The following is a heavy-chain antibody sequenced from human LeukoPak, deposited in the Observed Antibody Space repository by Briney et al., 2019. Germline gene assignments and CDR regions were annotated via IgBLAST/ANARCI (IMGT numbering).Heavy chain of an antibody. Sequence: GASVKVSCKASGYTFTGYYIHWVRQAPGQGLEWMGWINPNSGGPNYAQKFQGRVTMTRGTSISTAYMEMSRPRSDDTAVYYCARDVSAGGTNWFDPWGQGTLVTVSS. CDR1: GYTFTGYY. CDR2: INPNSGGP. CDR3: ARDVSAGGTNWFDP. D-gene: IGHD3-16*01. J-gene: IGHJ5*02. V-gene: IGHV1-2*02.